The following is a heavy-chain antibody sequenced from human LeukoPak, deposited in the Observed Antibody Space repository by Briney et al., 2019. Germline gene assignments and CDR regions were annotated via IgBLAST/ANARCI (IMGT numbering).Heavy chain of an antibody. D-gene: IGHD3-22*01. J-gene: IGHJ4*02. V-gene: IGHV3-7*01. CDR3: ARDLNTASYYDSRKRDY. CDR2: IKQDGSEK. Sequence: GGSLRLSCAASGFTFSSYWMSWVRQAPGKGLEWVANIKQDGSEKYYVDSVKGRFTISRDNAKNSLYLQMNSLRAEDTAVYYCARDLNTASYYDSRKRDYWGQGTLVTVSS. CDR1: GFTFSSYW.